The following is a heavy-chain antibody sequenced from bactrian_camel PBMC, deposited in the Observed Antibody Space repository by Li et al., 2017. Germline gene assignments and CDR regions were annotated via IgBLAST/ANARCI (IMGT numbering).Heavy chain of an antibody. Sequence: HVQLVESGGGSVQAGGSLRLSCVTSVNMSRACMGWFRQTPENEREGVAGIDADGIISYADSVKGRFSISKDNARNTLYLQMNSLETEDTALYYCARVDVDAMAYWGQGTQVTVS. CDR2: IDADGII. CDR1: VNMSRAC. V-gene: IGHV3S53*01. D-gene: IGHD1*01. J-gene: IGHJ7*01.